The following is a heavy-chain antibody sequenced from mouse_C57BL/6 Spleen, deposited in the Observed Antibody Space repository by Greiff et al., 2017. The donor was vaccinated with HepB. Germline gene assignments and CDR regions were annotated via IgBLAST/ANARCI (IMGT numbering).Heavy chain of an antibody. CDR3: ARPYGGYYEAMDD. D-gene: IGHD2-3*01. Sequence: EVMLVESGGGLVKPGGSLKLSCAASGFTFSDYGMHWVRQAPEKGLEWVAYISSGSSTIYYADTVKGRFTIFRDNAKNTLFLQMTSLGSEDTAMYDWARPYGGYYEAMDDWGKGTSVTVSS. CDR1: GFTFSDYG. V-gene: IGHV5-17*01. CDR2: ISSGSSTI. J-gene: IGHJ4*01.